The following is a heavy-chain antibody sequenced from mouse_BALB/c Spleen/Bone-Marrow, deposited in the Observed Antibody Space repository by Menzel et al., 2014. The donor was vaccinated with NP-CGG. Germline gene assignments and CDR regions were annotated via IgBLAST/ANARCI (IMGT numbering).Heavy chain of an antibody. D-gene: IGHD1-2*01. CDR2: INPSTGYT. Sequence: QVQLQPSGAELAKPGASVKMSCKASGYTFTSYWMHWVKQRPGQGPEWIGYINPSTGYTEYNQKFKDKATLTADKSSSTAYMQLSSLTSEDSAVYYCARSPHYYDLDYWGQGTTLTVSS. J-gene: IGHJ2*01. CDR1: GYTFTSYW. V-gene: IGHV1-7*01. CDR3: ARSPHYYDLDY.